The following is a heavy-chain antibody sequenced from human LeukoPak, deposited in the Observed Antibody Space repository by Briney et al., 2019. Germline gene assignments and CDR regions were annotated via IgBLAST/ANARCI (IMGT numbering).Heavy chain of an antibody. J-gene: IGHJ6*02. V-gene: IGHV3-33*01. CDR1: GYTFTGYY. CDR2: IWYDGSKK. CDR3: ERDGRGMDV. D-gene: IGHD1-1*01. Sequence: SCKASGYTFTGYYMHWVRQAPGKGLEWVVVIWYDGSKKYYADSVKGRLTISRDNSKDTLYLQMNSLRAEDTAVYYCERDGRGMDVWGQGTTVTVSS.